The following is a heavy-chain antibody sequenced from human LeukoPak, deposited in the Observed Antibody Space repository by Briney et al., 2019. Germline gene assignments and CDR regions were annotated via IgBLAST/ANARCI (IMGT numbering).Heavy chain of an antibody. CDR1: GFNFNYFA. D-gene: IGHD4-23*01. Sequence: GGSLKLSCFASGFNFNYFAMSWVRQAPGKRLEWVSTIGDSGSAGSYADSVRGRFTISRDNSKNMVYLQMSSLRADDSAVYYCSRIKYGGNSGYHFDFSGQGTLVTVSS. J-gene: IGHJ4*02. CDR2: IGDSGSAG. CDR3: SRIKYGGNSGYHFDF. V-gene: IGHV3-23*01.